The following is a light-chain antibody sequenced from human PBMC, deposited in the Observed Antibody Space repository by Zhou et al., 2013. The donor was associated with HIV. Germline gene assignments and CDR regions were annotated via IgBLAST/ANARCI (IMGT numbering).Light chain of an antibody. Sequence: EIVLTQSPGTLSLSPGERATLSCRASQSVVSAYLAWYQHKPGQAPRLLIFGASNRATGIPDRFSGSGSGTDFTLTITSLEPEDFAVYYCQQRSNWPPMYTFGQGTKLEIK. CDR3: QQRSNWPPMYT. J-gene: IGKJ2*01. V-gene: IGKV3D-20*02. CDR1: QSVVSAY. CDR2: GAS.